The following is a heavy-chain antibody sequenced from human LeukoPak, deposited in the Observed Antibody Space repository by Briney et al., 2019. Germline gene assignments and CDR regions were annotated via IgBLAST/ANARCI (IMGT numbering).Heavy chain of an antibody. CDR2: INHSGST. D-gene: IGHD2-2*01. CDR3: ARGSDAYCSSTSCSYFDY. J-gene: IGHJ4*02. V-gene: IGHV4-34*01. CDR1: GGSFSGYY. Sequence: PSETLFLTCAVYGGSFSGYYWSWIRQPPGKGLEWIGEINHSGSTNYNPSLKSRVTISVDTSKNQFSLNLSSVTAADTAVYYCARGSDAYCSSTSCSYFDYWGQGTLVTVSS.